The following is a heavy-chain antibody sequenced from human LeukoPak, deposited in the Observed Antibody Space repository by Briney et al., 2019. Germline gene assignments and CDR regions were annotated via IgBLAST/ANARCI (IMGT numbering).Heavy chain of an antibody. CDR2: INWNGGST. CDR1: GFTFDDYG. CDR3: ARTTVVSRGFDY. Sequence: GGSLRLSCVASGFTFDDYGMSWVRQAPGKGLEWVSGINWNGGSTGYADSVKGRFTISRDNAKNSLYLQMNSLRAEDTALYHCARTTVVSRGFDYWGQGTLVTVSS. V-gene: IGHV3-20*01. J-gene: IGHJ4*02. D-gene: IGHD4-23*01.